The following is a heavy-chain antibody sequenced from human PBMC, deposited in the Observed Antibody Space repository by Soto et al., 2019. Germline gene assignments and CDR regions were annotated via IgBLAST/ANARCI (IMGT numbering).Heavy chain of an antibody. Sequence: SLRLSCAASGFTFSSYAMHWVRQAPGKGLEWVAVISYDGSNKYYADSVKGRFTISRDNSKNTLYLQMNSLRAEDTAVYYCAGAPGYSSSWYNYWGQGTLVTVSS. D-gene: IGHD6-13*01. CDR1: GFTFSSYA. CDR3: AGAPGYSSSWYNY. V-gene: IGHV3-30-3*01. J-gene: IGHJ4*02. CDR2: ISYDGSNK.